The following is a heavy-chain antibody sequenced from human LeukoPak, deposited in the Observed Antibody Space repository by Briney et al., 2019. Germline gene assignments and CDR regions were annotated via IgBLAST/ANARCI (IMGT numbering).Heavy chain of an antibody. D-gene: IGHD1-26*01. J-gene: IGHJ3*02. CDR3: AKEPRGGYYPAI. V-gene: IGHV4-39*02. CDR2: IYYSGST. Sequence: SETLSLTCTVSGGSISSSSYYWGWIRQPPGKGLEWIGSIYYSGSTYYNPSLKSRVTISVDTSKNQFSLKLSSVTAADTAVYYCAKEPRGGYYPAIWGQGTMVTVSS. CDR1: GGSISSSSYY.